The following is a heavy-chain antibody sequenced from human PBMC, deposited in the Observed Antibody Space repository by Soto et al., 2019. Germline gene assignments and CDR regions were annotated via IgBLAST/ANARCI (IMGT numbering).Heavy chain of an antibody. D-gene: IGHD2-15*01. V-gene: IGHV1-69*08. CDR3: AGGAVHTPTWMGA. CDR1: GGAFSGYT. CDR2: LIPAVGQA. Sequence: QVQLVQSGAEVKKPGSSMKVSCKASGGAFSGYTFNWVRQAPGQGLEWMGRLIPAVGQANNAQKFQGRLTITADESASTVYMDLTSLISEDTAVYFCAGGAVHTPTWMGAWGQGTLVTVSS. J-gene: IGHJ5*02.